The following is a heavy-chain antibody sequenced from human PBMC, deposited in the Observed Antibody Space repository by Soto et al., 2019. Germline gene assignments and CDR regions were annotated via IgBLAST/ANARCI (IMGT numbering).Heavy chain of an antibody. Sequence: GGLMRDWNAASGGPISSYAMRWIRQTQGKGLEWVSAISGSGGSTYYADSVKGRFTISRDNSKNTLYLQMNSLRAEDTAVYYCAKDSLNWNYRVGAYYTWFAPWGQGTLVPVSP. J-gene: IGHJ5*02. D-gene: IGHD1-7*01. V-gene: IGHV3-23*01. CDR1: GGPISSYA. CDR3: AKDSLNWNYRVGAYYTWFAP. CDR2: ISGSGGST.